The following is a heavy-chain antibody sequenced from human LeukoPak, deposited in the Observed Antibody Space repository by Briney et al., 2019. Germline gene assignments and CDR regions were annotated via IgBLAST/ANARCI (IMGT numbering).Heavy chain of an antibody. V-gene: IGHV1-2*02. CDR2: TNPNSGGT. CDR3: ARDLQQLVVDY. CDR1: GYTFTGYY. J-gene: IGHJ4*02. D-gene: IGHD6-13*01. Sequence: ASVKLSCKASGYTFTGYYMHWVRQAPGQGLGWMGGTNPNSGGTNYAKKYQGRVTMTRDTSISTAYMELSRLRSDDTAVYYCARDLQQLVVDYWGQGSLVTVSS.